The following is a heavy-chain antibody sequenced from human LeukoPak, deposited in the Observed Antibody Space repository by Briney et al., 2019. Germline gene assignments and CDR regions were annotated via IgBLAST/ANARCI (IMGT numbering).Heavy chain of an antibody. Sequence: PSGTLSLTCAVYGGFFSGYYWSWIRQPPGKGVEWIGEINHSGSTNYKPCLQSRVTISVHTSKNHFSLKLSSVTAADTAVYYCARAAVRGVIITLPYYFDYWGQGTLVTVSS. V-gene: IGHV4-34*01. CDR1: GGFFSGYY. CDR2: INHSGST. J-gene: IGHJ4*02. CDR3: ARAAVRGVIITLPYYFDY. D-gene: IGHD3-10*01.